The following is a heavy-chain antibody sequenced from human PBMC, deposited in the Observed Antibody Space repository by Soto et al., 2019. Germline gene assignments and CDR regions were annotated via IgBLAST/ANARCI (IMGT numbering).Heavy chain of an antibody. V-gene: IGHV3-64D*06. CDR2: ISTNGGST. D-gene: IGHD3-22*01. CDR1: GFTFSSYA. Sequence: GGSLRLSCSASGFTFSSYAVHWVRQAPGKGLEYVSSISTNGGSTHYADSAKGRFTISRDNSKNTQYLQMSSLRADDTSVYYCVKGEYYYDSSGYYPFDYWGQGTLVTVSS. CDR3: VKGEYYYDSSGYYPFDY. J-gene: IGHJ4*02.